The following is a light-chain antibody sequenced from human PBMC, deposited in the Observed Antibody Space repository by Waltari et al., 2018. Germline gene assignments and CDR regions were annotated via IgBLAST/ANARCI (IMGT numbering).Light chain of an antibody. J-gene: IGKJ4*01. CDR2: GAS. CDR1: QSVNSH. CDR3: QEYYTDSLT. V-gene: IGKV3-15*01. Sequence: EIVMTQSPATLPVSPGERATLPCRASQSVNSHLAWYQQKPGHAPRLRIYGASTRATGIPARFSGSGSGTEFTLTISSLQSEDFAVYYCQEYYTDSLTFGGGTK.